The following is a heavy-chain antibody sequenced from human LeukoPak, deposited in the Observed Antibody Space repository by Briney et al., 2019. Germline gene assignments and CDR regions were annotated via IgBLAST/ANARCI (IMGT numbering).Heavy chain of an antibody. J-gene: IGHJ4*02. CDR1: GFTFSSYG. V-gene: IGHV3-30*02. D-gene: IGHD2-21*02. CDR2: IRYDGSNE. CDR3: AKVGPYCGGDCLDY. Sequence: GGSLRLSCAASGFTFSSYGMHWVRQAPGKGLEWVAFIRYDGSNEYYADSVKGRFTISRDNSKNTLYLQMNSLRAEDTAVYYCAKVGPYCGGDCLDYWGQGTLVTVSS.